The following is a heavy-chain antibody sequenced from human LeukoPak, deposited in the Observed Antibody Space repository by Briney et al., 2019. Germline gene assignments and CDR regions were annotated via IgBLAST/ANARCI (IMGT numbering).Heavy chain of an antibody. CDR1: GYTLTSYY. J-gene: IGHJ3*02. Sequence: GASVNVSCKPSGYTLTSYYMHGVPQAPGQGLECMGIINPSGGSTTYAQNFPGRLTMPSATSTSTVYLELRSLRSEDTAVYYCARSFAYYDEADIWGQGTMVTVSS. D-gene: IGHD3-22*01. V-gene: IGHV1-46*01. CDR2: INPSGGST. CDR3: ARSFAYYDEADI.